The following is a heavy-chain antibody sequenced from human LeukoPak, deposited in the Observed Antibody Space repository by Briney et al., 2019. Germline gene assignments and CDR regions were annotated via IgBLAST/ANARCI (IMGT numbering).Heavy chain of an antibody. CDR1: GFTFSSNT. D-gene: IGHD1-20*01. CDR3: ARLRKITFNYYYGMDD. Sequence: PGGSLRLSCAASGFTFSSNTMNWVRQAPGKGLEWVSSISRTGSDIFYADSLKGRFTISRDNAKNSLYLQMNSLRTEDTAVYYCARLRKITFNYYYGMDDWGQGTTVTVSS. CDR2: ISRTGSDI. J-gene: IGHJ6*02. V-gene: IGHV3-21*01.